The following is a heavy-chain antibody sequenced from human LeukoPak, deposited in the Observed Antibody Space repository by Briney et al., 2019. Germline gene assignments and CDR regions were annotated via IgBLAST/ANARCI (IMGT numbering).Heavy chain of an antibody. CDR1: GGTFSSYA. V-gene: IGHV1-69*05. CDR2: IIPIFGTA. J-gene: IGHJ3*02. D-gene: IGHD6-6*01. CDR3: ARRRVDGYSSSSVAFDI. Sequence: SVKVSCKASGGTFSSYAISWVRQAPGPGLEWMGRIIPIFGTANSAQKFQGRVTITTDESTSTAYMELSSLRSEDTAVYYCARRRVDGYSSSSVAFDICGQGTMVTVSS.